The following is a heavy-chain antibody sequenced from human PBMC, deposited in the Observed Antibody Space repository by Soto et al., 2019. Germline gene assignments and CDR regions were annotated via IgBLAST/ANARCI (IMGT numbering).Heavy chain of an antibody. Sequence: SETLSLTCVISGDSGSSNNAGWNWIRQSPSRGLEWLGRTYYKSKWNNDYALSVKSRITINPDTSKNQFSLHLYSVTPEDTAVYYCTGITWFRGMDVWGQGTPVTVSS. V-gene: IGHV6-1*01. J-gene: IGHJ6*02. D-gene: IGHD3-10*01. CDR2: TYYKSKWNN. CDR3: TGITWFRGMDV. CDR1: GDSGSSNNAG.